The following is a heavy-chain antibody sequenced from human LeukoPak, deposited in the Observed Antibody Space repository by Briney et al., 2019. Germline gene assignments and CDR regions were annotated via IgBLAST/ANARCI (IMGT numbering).Heavy chain of an antibody. D-gene: IGHD3-10*01. Sequence: GESLQISCKGSGYSFTSYWIGWVRHMPGKGLEWMGIIYPGDSDTRYSPSLQGQVTISADKSISTAYLQWSSLKASDTAMYYCARLLGYYGSGRTNAFDIWGQGTMVTVSS. CDR1: GYSFTSYW. J-gene: IGHJ3*02. CDR3: ARLLGYYGSGRTNAFDI. CDR2: IYPGDSDT. V-gene: IGHV5-51*01.